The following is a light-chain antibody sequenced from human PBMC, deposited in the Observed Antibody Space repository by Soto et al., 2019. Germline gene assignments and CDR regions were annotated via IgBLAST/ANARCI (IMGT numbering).Light chain of an antibody. J-gene: IGLJ1*01. CDR2: TIS. CDR3: LLYYDGAHV. CDR1: TGAVTSDSY. V-gene: IGLV7-43*01. Sequence: VVAPEPPPTVSPGGAITPTLASHTGAVTSDSYPSWFQQKPGQAPRALIYTISNKHSWTPARFSGSLLGGKAALTLSDVQPEDEAAYFCLLYYDGAHVFGPGTKVTVL.